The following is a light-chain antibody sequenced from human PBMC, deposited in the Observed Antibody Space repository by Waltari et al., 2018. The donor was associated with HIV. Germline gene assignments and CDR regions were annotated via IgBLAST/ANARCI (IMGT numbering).Light chain of an antibody. V-gene: IGLV3-25*03. CDR2: KNR. CDR3: LSADRSGTYV. J-gene: IGLJ1*01. CDR1: ASPKPY. Sequence: SSELTQPPSVSVSPGQTARITCSGDASPKPYTHWFQQKPGQAPVVVIHKNRGRPSGIPERFSASRAGTTVTLTITGVQTDDEADYYCLSADRSGTYVFGPGTTVTVL.